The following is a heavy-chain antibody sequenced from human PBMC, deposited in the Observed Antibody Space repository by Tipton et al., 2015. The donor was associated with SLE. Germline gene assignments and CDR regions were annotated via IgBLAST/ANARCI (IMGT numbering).Heavy chain of an antibody. V-gene: IGHV4-34*01. CDR1: GGSFSGYY. CDR3: VRNNWGRHSWYFDL. Sequence: TLSLTCAVYGGSFSGYYWTWIRQPPGKGLEWIGEINQSGSTNYNPSLRSRVTISVDSSKNQFSLNLRSLTAADTAFYFCVRNNWGRHSWYFDLWGRGAPVTVSS. J-gene: IGHJ2*01. D-gene: IGHD7-27*01. CDR2: INQSGST.